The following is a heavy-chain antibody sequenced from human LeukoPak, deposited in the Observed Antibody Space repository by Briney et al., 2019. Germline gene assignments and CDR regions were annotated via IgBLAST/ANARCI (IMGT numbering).Heavy chain of an antibody. Sequence: PGGSLRLSCAASGFTFSSYSMNWVRQAPGKGLEWVSSIISSSSYIYYADSVKGRFTISRDNAKNFLYLQMNSLRAEDTAVYYCARTYYDILTGYNPYFDYWGQGILVTVSS. CDR1: GFTFSSYS. CDR2: IISSSSYI. CDR3: ARTYYDILTGYNPYFDY. J-gene: IGHJ4*02. D-gene: IGHD3-9*01. V-gene: IGHV3-21*01.